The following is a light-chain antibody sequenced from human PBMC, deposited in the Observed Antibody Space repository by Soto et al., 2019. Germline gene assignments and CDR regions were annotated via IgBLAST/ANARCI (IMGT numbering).Light chain of an antibody. CDR2: DAS. CDR1: QSVSSY. CDR3: QQRSNWPTT. V-gene: IGKV3-11*01. J-gene: IGKJ1*01. Sequence: EIVLTQSPATLSLSPGERATLSCRAGQSVSSYLAWYQQKPGQAPRLLIYDASNRATGIPARFSGSGSGTDFTLTISSLEPEDFAVYYCQQRSNWPTTFGQGTKVDI.